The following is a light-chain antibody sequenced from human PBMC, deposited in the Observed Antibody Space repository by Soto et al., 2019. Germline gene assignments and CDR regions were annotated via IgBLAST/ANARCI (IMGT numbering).Light chain of an antibody. V-gene: IGLV2-23*02. CDR2: EVS. J-gene: IGLJ7*01. CDR1: SSDVGGYNL. Sequence: QSALTQPASVSGSPGQSITISCTGTSSDVGGYNLVSWYQQHPGKAPKLMIYEVSKRPSGVSNRFSASKSGNTASLTISGGQAEDEADYYCCSSAGSSTTVMFGGGTQLTVL. CDR3: CSSAGSSTTVM.